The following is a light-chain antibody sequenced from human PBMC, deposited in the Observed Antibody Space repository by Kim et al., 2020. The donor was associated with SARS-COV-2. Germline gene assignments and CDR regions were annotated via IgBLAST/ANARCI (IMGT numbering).Light chain of an antibody. CDR2: ATS. V-gene: IGKV1-39*01. CDR3: QQTYNTPRT. Sequence: ASVGYSVTITCRPTQSIGTSLNWFQQKPGKAPSLLIYATSNLQSGVPSRFRGSGSGTDFTLTINSLQPEDFATYFCQQTYNTPRTFGGGTKVDIK. CDR1: QSIGTS. J-gene: IGKJ4*01.